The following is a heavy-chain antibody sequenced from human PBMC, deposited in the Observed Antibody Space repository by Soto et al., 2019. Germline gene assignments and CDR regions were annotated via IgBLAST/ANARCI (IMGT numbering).Heavy chain of an antibody. V-gene: IGHV4-30-2*01. CDR1: GDSVSRGGYS. J-gene: IGHJ4*02. CDR2: IYHSGST. CDR3: AKNTYYYDSSGFPEY. D-gene: IGHD3-22*01. Sequence: SETLSLTCVVSGDSVSRGGYSWSWIRQPPGKGLEWIGNIYHSGSTYYNPSLKSRVTISEDRSKNQISLKLSSVTAADTAVYYCAKNTYYYDSSGFPEYWGQGTLVTVSS.